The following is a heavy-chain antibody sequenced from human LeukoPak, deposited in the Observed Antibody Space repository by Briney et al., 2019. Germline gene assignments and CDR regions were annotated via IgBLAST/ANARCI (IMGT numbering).Heavy chain of an antibody. Sequence: GASVKVSFKASGYTFTIYGISWVGQAHGQGSEWMGWISAYNGNTNYTQKLQGRVTITTAPSTSTAYMELRCLRSDDTAVYYCARVNVVSVVVTASRANWFDHWGQGTLVTVSS. V-gene: IGHV1-18*01. J-gene: IGHJ5*02. CDR1: GYTFTIYG. CDR2: ISAYNGNT. D-gene: IGHD2-21*02. CDR3: ARVNVVSVVVTASRANWFDH.